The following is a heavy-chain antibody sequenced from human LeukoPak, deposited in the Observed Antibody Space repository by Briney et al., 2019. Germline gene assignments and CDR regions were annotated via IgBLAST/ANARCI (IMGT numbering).Heavy chain of an antibody. V-gene: IGHV4-34*01. CDR2: INHSGST. D-gene: IGHD6-19*01. J-gene: IGHJ4*02. CDR1: GGSFSGYY. Sequence: SETLSLTCAVYGGSFSGYYWSWIRQPPGKGLEWIGEINHSGSTNYNPSLKSRVTISVDTSKNQFSLKLSSVTAADTGVCYCGGRGWSEFDYWGQETLVTVSS. CDR3: GGRGWSEFDY.